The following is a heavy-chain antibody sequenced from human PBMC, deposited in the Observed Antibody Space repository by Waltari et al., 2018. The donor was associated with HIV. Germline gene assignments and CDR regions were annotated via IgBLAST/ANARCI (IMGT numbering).Heavy chain of an antibody. D-gene: IGHD3-3*01. CDR2: IYYTGRS. CDR3: ARGLFGVGSNWFDP. J-gene: IGHJ5*02. CDR1: GGSFISYH. Sequence: VQLQESGPGLVKPSETLSLTCPVSGGSFISYHGTWIRQPPGKGLEWIGYIYYTGRSICNPLLTSRVTISVETSKNPFSLRLRSVTAADTAVYHCARGLFGVGSNWFDPWGQGILVTVSS. V-gene: IGHV4-59*01.